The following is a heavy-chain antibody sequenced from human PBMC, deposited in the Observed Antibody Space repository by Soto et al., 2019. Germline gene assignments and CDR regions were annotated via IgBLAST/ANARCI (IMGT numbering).Heavy chain of an antibody. CDR2: MNPNSGNT. Sequence: GASVKASCKASGYTFTSYDINRVRQATGQGLEWMGWMNPNSGNTGYAQKFQGRVTMTRNTSISTAYMELSSLRSEDTAVYYCASPARNYDFWSGYSFDIWGQGTMVTV. D-gene: IGHD3-3*01. J-gene: IGHJ3*02. CDR1: GYTFTSYD. V-gene: IGHV1-8*01. CDR3: ASPARNYDFWSGYSFDI.